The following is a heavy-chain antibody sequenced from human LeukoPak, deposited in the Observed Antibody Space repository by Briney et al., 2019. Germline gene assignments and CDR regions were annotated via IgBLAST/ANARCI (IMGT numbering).Heavy chain of an antibody. D-gene: IGHD3-3*01. CDR3: ARGTLRFLEWSRRPHYFDY. J-gene: IGHJ4*02. CDR2: VYYSGST. V-gene: IGHV4-39*01. Sequence: SETLSLTCTVSGGSISSSSYYWGWIRQPPGRGLEWIGSVYYSGSTYYNPPLKSRVTISVDTSKNQFSLKLSSVTAADTAVYYCARGTLRFLEWSRRPHYFDYWGQGTLVTVSS. CDR1: GGSISSSSYY.